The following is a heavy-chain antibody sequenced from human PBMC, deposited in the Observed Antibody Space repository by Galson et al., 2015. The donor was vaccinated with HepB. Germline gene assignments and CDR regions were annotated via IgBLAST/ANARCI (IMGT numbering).Heavy chain of an antibody. CDR2: INHSGST. CDR3: ARGRKDRYYDSSGYSKYFDY. J-gene: IGHJ4*02. CDR1: GGSFSGYY. Sequence: TLSLTCAVYGGSFSGYYWSWIRQPPGKGLEWIGEINHSGSTNYNPSLKSRVTISVDTSKNQFSLKLSSVTAADTAVYYCARGRKDRYYDSSGYSKYFDYWGQGTLVTVSS. D-gene: IGHD3-22*01. V-gene: IGHV4-34*01.